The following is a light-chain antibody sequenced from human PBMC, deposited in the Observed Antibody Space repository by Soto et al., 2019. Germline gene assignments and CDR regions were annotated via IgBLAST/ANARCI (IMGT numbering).Light chain of an antibody. CDR1: SADVGAYNS. Sequence: QSMLTQPASVSGSPGQSITISCTGTSADVGAYNSVSWYQHHPGKAPKLIIYDVSSRSSGVSSRFSGSKSDNTASLTISGLQADDEADYYCKSYTSRRTYVFGTGTKLTVL. V-gene: IGLV2-14*03. CDR3: KSYTSRRTYV. CDR2: DVS. J-gene: IGLJ1*01.